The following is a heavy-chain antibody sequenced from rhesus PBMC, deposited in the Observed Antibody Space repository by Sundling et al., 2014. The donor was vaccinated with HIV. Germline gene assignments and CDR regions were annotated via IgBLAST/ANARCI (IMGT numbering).Heavy chain of an antibody. V-gene: IGHV3S42*01. Sequence: EVQLVETGGGLVQPGGSLKLSCRASGFTFSSCGMNWVRQAPGKGLEWVSAINSGGDTTYYADSVKGRFTISRDNSKNTLSLQMNSLRAEDTAVYYCALLVVLSGDYGLDSWGQGVVVTVSS. CDR2: INSGGDTT. CDR1: GFTFSSCG. D-gene: IGHD2-39*02. J-gene: IGHJ6*01. CDR3: ALLVVLSGDYGLDS.